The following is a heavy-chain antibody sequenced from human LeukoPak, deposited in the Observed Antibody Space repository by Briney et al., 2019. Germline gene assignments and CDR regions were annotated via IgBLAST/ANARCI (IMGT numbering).Heavy chain of an antibody. CDR1: GYTFTNYG. Sequence: GASVKVSCKASGYTFTNYGISWVREAPGQGLEWMGWISANNGSTNYAQKFQGRVTMTTDTSTTTAYMELRSLRSDDTAVYYCGRDKDAYIPGTPDYWGQGTLVTVSS. J-gene: IGHJ4*02. CDR2: ISANNGST. D-gene: IGHD5-24*01. V-gene: IGHV1-18*01. CDR3: GRDKDAYIPGTPDY.